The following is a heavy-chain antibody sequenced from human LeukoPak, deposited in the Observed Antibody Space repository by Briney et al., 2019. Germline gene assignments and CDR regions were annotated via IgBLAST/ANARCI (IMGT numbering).Heavy chain of an antibody. CDR1: GGSISSGDYY. CDR2: IYYSGST. J-gene: IGHJ4*02. D-gene: IGHD5-24*01. Sequence: SETLSLTCTVSGGSISSGDYYWSWIRQPPGKGLGWIVYIYYSGSTYYNPSLKSRVTISVDTSKNQFSLKLSSVTAADTAVYYCASSRDGYIPKLFDYWGQGTLVTVSS. V-gene: IGHV4-30-4*01. CDR3: ASSRDGYIPKLFDY.